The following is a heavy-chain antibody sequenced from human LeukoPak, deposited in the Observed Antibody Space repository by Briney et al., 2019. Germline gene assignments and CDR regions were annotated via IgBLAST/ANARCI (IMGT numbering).Heavy chain of an antibody. V-gene: IGHV3-33*01. D-gene: IGHD5/OR15-5a*01. J-gene: IGHJ4*02. CDR2: VWYDGSNK. CDR3: ARDPSLRVTLDY. CDR1: GFIFSNYG. Sequence: AGGSLRLSCAASGFIFSNYGMHWVRQAPGKGLEWVAVVWYDGSNKYYADSVKGRFTISRDNSKNMLYLKMNSLRAEDTAVYYCARDPSLRVTLDYWGQGTLVTVSS.